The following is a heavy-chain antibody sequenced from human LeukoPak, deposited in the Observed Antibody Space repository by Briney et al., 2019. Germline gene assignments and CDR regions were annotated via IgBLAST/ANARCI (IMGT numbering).Heavy chain of an antibody. V-gene: IGHV4-31*03. Sequence: SETLSLTCTVSGGSISSGGYYWSWIRQHPGKGLEWIGYSYYSGSTYYNPSLKSRVTISVDTSKNQFSLKLSSVTAADTAVYYCARDRVVPAAIGVNYYYYYYMDVWGKGTTVTVSS. J-gene: IGHJ6*03. CDR3: ARDRVVPAAIGVNYYYYYYMDV. D-gene: IGHD2-2*02. CDR2: SYYSGST. CDR1: GGSISSGGYY.